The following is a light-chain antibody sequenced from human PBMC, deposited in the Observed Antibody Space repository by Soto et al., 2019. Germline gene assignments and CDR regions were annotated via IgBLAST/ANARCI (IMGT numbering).Light chain of an antibody. V-gene: IGKV3-20*01. J-gene: IGKJ1*01. Sequence: ELVVTQYPGNLSLSPVARVTLSRRASHSVTSSLLAWYQQKPGQPPRLLIYDASTRATATPERFSGSGSGTDFTLTISNLQPEDFAVYYCHQYDTIVQTFGQGTTVEIK. CDR2: DAS. CDR1: HSVTSSL. CDR3: HQYDTIVQT.